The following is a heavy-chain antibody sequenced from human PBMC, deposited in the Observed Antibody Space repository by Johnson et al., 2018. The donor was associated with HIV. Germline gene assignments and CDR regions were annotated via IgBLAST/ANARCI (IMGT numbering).Heavy chain of an antibody. V-gene: IGHV3-66*01. CDR3: ARDGGGLDQDAFDI. J-gene: IGHJ3*02. D-gene: IGHD3/OR15-3a*01. Sequence: VQLVESGGGLVQPGGSLRLSCAASGFTVSSNYMSWVRQAPGKGLEWVSVIYSGGSTNYADSVKGRFTISRDNSKNTLYLQMNSRRAEDTAVYYCARDGGGLDQDAFDIWGQGTMVTVSS. CDR1: GFTVSSNY. CDR2: IYSGGST.